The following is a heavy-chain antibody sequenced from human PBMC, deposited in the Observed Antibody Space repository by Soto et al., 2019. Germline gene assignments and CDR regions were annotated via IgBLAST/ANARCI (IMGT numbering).Heavy chain of an antibody. CDR3: ARDGKENSGYDSTGVDY. D-gene: IGHD5-12*01. CDR2: IYYSGST. Sequence: QVQLQESGPGLVKPSETLSLTCTVSGGSVSSGSYYWSWIRQPPGKGLEWIGYIYYSGSTNYNPSLKSRVTISVDTSKNQFSLKLSSVTAADTAVYYCARDGKENSGYDSTGVDYWGQGTLVTVSS. J-gene: IGHJ4*02. CDR1: GGSVSSGSYY. V-gene: IGHV4-61*01.